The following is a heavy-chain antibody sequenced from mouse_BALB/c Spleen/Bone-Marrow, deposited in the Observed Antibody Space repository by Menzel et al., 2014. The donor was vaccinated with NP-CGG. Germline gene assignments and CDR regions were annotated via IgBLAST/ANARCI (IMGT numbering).Heavy chain of an antibody. V-gene: IGHV14-3*02. CDR2: IDPANGYS. D-gene: IGHD1-2*01. Sequence: VQLQQSGAKLVKPGASVKLSCTASGFNIKDTYMHWVKQRPEQGLEWIGRIDPANGYSIYDPKFQGKATITADTTSNTAHLQLSSLTSEGTAVYYCALITTATFSYWYFDVWGAGTTVTVSS. CDR1: GFNIKDTY. CDR3: ALITTATFSYWYFDV. J-gene: IGHJ1*01.